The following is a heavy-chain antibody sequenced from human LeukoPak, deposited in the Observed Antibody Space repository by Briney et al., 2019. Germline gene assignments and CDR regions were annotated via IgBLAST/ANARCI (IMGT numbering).Heavy chain of an antibody. Sequence: GGALRLSCAASGFTFSSYAMHWVRQAPGKGLEWVAVISYEGSNKYYADSVKGRFTISRDNSKNTLYLQMNSLRAEDTAVYYCARDRAGYYYDSSGFDYWGQGPLVTVSS. J-gene: IGHJ4*02. V-gene: IGHV3-30-3*01. CDR3: ARDRAGYYYDSSGFDY. CDR2: ISYEGSNK. CDR1: GFTFSSYA. D-gene: IGHD3-22*01.